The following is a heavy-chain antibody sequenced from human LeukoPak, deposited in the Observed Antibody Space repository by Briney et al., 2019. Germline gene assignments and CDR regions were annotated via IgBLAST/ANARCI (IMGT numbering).Heavy chain of an antibody. V-gene: IGHV3-11*01. J-gene: IGHJ4*02. Sequence: KPGESLRLSCAASGFTFSDYYMSWIRQAPGKGLEWVSYISSSGGTINYPDSRKGRFTNSRDNAKNSLYLEVNSLRAEHTALYYCARDQLNFPYWGQGTLVTVSS. CDR2: ISSSGGTI. CDR3: ARDQLNFPY. CDR1: GFTFSDYY. D-gene: IGHD5-24*01.